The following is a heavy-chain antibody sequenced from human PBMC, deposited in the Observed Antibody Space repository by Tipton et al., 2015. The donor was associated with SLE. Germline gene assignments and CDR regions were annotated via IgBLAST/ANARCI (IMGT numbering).Heavy chain of an antibody. V-gene: IGHV3-48*01. CDR1: GLTFGRYA. J-gene: IGHJ4*02. CDR2: VSNSGSST. Sequence: SLRLSCAVSGLTFGRYAMNWVRQAPGKGLEWVSSVSNSGSSTYYTDSVKGRFTISRDNAKNSLYLQMNSLRAEDTAMYYCARAGQWLDHYYFDYWGQGTLVTVSS. CDR3: ARAGQWLDHYYFDY. D-gene: IGHD6-19*01.